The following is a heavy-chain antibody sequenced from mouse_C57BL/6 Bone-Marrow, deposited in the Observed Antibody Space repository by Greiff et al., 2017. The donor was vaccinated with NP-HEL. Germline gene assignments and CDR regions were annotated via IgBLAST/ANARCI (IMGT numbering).Heavy chain of an antibody. D-gene: IGHD2-3*01. CDR2: ISNGGGST. V-gene: IGHV5-12*01. Sequence: EVKLVESGGGLVQPGGSLKLSCAASGFTFSDYYMYWVRQTPEKRLEWVAYISNGGGSTNYPDTVKGRFTISRDNAKNTLYLQLSRLKSEDTAMYYCARLGGYYVGFAYWGQGTLVTVSA. CDR1: GFTFSDYY. CDR3: ARLGGYYVGFAY. J-gene: IGHJ3*01.